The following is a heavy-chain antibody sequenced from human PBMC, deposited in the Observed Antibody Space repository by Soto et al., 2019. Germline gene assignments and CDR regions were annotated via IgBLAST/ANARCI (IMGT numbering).Heavy chain of an antibody. Sequence: AASVKVSCKASGYTFTKYYMHWVRQAPGQGLEWMGWIIPSSGVANYAQKFQGRVTMTRDTSISTAYMELSRLRSDDTAVYFCARCHRGLRCHLDYWGQGTLVTVSS. V-gene: IGHV1-2*02. CDR1: GYTFTKYY. CDR3: ARCHRGLRCHLDY. D-gene: IGHD4-17*01. J-gene: IGHJ4*02. CDR2: IIPSSGVA.